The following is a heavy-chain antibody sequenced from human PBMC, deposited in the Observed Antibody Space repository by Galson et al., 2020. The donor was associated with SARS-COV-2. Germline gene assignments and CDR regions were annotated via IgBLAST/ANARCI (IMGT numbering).Heavy chain of an antibody. CDR3: ARAGEVTVHAICDY. CDR1: GFTFSGFA. V-gene: IGHV3-23*01. CDR2: ISGSAGST. Sequence: GGSLRLSCAASGFTFSGFAMTWVRQAPGKGLEWVSAISGSAGSTYYAGSVKGRFTISRDNSKNTMYMQVNSLRADDTAVYYGARAGEVTVHAICDYWGLGTLVTVSS. J-gene: IGHJ4*02. D-gene: IGHD2-8*01.